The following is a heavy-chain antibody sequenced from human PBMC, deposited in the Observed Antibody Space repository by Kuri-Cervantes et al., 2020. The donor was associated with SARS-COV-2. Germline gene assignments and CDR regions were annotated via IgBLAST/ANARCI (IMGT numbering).Heavy chain of an antibody. CDR1: GFTLRGYA. Sequence: GESLKISCAASGFTLRGYAMHWVRQAPGKGLEWVAVISSNGSNTYFADSVKGRFTISRDNSRNTVSLQMNSLRAEDTAVYYCARARGSHYFDYWGQGTLVTVSS. CDR3: ARARGSHYFDY. V-gene: IGHV3-30-3*01. CDR2: ISSNGSNT. J-gene: IGHJ4*02.